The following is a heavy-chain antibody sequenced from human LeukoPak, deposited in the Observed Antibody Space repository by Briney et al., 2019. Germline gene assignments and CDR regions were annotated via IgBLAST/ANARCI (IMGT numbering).Heavy chain of an antibody. V-gene: IGHV4-39*07. J-gene: IGHJ4*02. D-gene: IGHD6-19*01. Sequence: SETLSLTCTVSGGSISSSSYYWGWIRQPPGKGLEWIGSIYYSGSTYYNPSLKSRVTISVDTSKNQFSLKLSSVTAADTAVYYCMCLAVAGTGYWGQGTLVTVSS. CDR1: GGSISSSSYY. CDR2: IYYSGST. CDR3: MCLAVAGTGY.